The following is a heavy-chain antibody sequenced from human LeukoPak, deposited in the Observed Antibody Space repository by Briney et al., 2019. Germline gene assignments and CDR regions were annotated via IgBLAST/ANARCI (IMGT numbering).Heavy chain of an antibody. J-gene: IGHJ5*02. CDR2: ISGSGDGT. CDR1: GFTFSSYA. D-gene: IGHD2-8*01. Sequence: GGSLRLSCAASGFTFSSYAMSWVRQAPGKGLEWVSAISGSGDGTYYADSVKGRFTISRDNSKNTLYLQMSGLRAEDTAVYYCVKEPSYCTNGVCYSRVFDRWGQGTLVTVSS. CDR3: VKEPSYCTNGVCYSRVFDR. V-gene: IGHV3-23*01.